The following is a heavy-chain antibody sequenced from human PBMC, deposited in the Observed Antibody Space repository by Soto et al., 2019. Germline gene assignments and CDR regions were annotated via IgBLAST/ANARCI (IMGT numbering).Heavy chain of an antibody. D-gene: IGHD2-21*02. CDR1: GFSFSSYA. J-gene: IGHJ4*02. CDR2: ISGSGGST. V-gene: IGHV3-23*01. Sequence: EVQLLESGGGLVQPGGSLRLSCAASGFSFSSYAMSWVRQAPGKGLEWVSAISGSGGSTYYADSVKGRFTISRDHSKSTVYLQMNSLRAEDTAVYYCAKDDRNIVVVTAPDYWGQGTLVTVSS. CDR3: AKDDRNIVVVTAPDY.